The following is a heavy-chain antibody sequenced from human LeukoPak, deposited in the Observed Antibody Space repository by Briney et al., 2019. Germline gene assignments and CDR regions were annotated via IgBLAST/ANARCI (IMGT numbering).Heavy chain of an antibody. V-gene: IGHV3-21*06. CDR1: GFTLSPYS. CDR2: ISSSGSHT. Sequence: PGGSLSLSCATSGFTLSPYSMSWVRQAPGKGLEWVACISSSGSHTYYADSVKGRFIISRDNAKNSMSLHINSLRVEDTAMYFCARGDVDYYDSSGSDAFYIWGQGTRVTLSS. D-gene: IGHD3-22*01. CDR3: ARGDVDYYDSSGSDAFYI. J-gene: IGHJ3*02.